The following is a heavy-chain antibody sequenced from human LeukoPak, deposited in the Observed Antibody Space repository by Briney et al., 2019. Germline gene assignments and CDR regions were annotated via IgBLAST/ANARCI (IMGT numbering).Heavy chain of an antibody. CDR1: GGTFSSYA. J-gene: IGHJ4*02. Sequence: SVKVSCKASGGTFSSYAISWVRQAPGQGLEWMGRIIPIFCTANYAQKFQSRVTITTDESTSTAYMELSSLRSEDTAVYYCARGALDSSGYLFDYWGQGTLVTVSS. CDR3: ARGALDSSGYLFDY. V-gene: IGHV1-69*05. D-gene: IGHD3-22*01. CDR2: IIPIFCTA.